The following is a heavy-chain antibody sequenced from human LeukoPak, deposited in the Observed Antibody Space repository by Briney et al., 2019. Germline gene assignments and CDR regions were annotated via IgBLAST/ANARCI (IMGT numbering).Heavy chain of an antibody. J-gene: IGHJ6*02. Sequence: PSETLSLTCTVSGGSISTYYWSWIRQPPGKGLEWIGHIYYSGRTNYNPPLKSRVTISVDTSKNQFSLKLSSVTAADTAVYYCARERIAVADYYGTDVWGQGTTVTVSS. CDR3: ARERIAVADYYGTDV. CDR2: IYYSGRT. D-gene: IGHD6-19*01. V-gene: IGHV4-59*01. CDR1: GGSISTYY.